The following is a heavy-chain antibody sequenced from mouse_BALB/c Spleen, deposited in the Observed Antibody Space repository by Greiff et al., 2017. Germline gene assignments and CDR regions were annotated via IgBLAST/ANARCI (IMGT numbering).Heavy chain of an antibody. CDR3: ARDGDGYFDY. V-gene: IGHV5-15*02. Sequence: EVQRVESGGGLVQPGGSRKLSCAASGFTFSDYGMAWVRQAPGKGPEWVAFISNLAYSIYYADTVTGRFTISRENAKNTLYLEMSSLRSEDTAMYYCARDGDGYFDYWGQGTTLTVSS. D-gene: IGHD3-3*01. CDR1: GFTFSDYG. CDR2: ISNLAYSI. J-gene: IGHJ2*01.